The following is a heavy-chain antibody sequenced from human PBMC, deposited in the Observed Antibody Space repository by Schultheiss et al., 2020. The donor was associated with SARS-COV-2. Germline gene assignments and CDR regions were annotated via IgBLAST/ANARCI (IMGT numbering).Heavy chain of an antibody. CDR1: GFTFSSYS. D-gene: IGHD2-15*01. J-gene: IGHJ6*02. V-gene: IGHV3-48*02. CDR3: ARDMALVGGGPISYYYYGIDV. CDR2: ISSSSSTI. Sequence: GGSLRLSCAASGFTFSSYSMNWVRQAPGKGLEWVSYISSSSSTIYYADSVKGRFTISRDNAKNSLYLQMNSLRDEDTAVYYCARDMALVGGGPISYYYYGIDVWGQGTTVTVSS.